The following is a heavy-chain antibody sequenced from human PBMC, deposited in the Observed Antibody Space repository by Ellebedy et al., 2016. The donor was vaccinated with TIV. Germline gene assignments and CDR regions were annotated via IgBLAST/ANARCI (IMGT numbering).Heavy chain of an antibody. V-gene: IGHV4-61*08. Sequence: GSLRLSCTVSGGSVSSSGFYWSWIRQPPGNGLEWIGYIYYSGSTKYNPSLKSRVTISVDTSKNQFSLKLSSVTAADTAVYYCARDQNYYGSDLYGMDVWGQGTTVTVSS. CDR1: GGSVSSSGFY. CDR2: IYYSGST. CDR3: ARDQNYYGSDLYGMDV. J-gene: IGHJ6*02. D-gene: IGHD3-10*01.